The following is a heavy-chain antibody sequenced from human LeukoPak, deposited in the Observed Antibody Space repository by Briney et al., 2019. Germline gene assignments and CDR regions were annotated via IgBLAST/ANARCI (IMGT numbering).Heavy chain of an antibody. CDR3: ARDVVVVPAAIPGLYYYYGMDV. D-gene: IGHD2-2*02. CDR1: GFTFSSYW. J-gene: IGHJ6*02. CDR2: IKQDGSEK. V-gene: IGHV3-7*01. Sequence: GGSLRLSCAASGFTFSSYWISWVRQAPGKGLEWVANIKQDGSEKYYVDSVKGRFTISRDNAKNSLYLQMNSLRAEDTAVYYCARDVVVVPAAIPGLYYYYGMDVWGQGTTVTVSS.